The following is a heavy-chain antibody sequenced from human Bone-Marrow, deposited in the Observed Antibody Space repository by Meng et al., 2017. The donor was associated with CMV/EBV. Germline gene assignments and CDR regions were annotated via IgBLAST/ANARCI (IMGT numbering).Heavy chain of an antibody. CDR1: GYTFTSYG. J-gene: IGHJ6*02. CDR2: ISAYNGYI. Sequence: ASVKVSCKASGYTFTSYGLSWVRQAPGQGLEWMGWISAYNGYINYAQKLQGRVTMTRDTSTSTVYMELSSPRSEDTAVYYCARNFPYYYGSGSYYGYYGMDVWGQGTTVTVSS. V-gene: IGHV1-18*01. CDR3: ARNFPYYYGSGSYYGYYGMDV. D-gene: IGHD3-10*01.